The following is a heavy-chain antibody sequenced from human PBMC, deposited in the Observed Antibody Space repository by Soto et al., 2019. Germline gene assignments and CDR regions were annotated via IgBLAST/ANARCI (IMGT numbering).Heavy chain of an antibody. CDR2: ISTSGSTI. V-gene: IGHV3-48*03. D-gene: IGHD6-13*01. J-gene: IGHJ4*02. CDR1: GFTFSRYE. Sequence: PGGSLRLSCAASGFTFSRYEMNWVRQAPGKGLEWISYISTSGSTIYYADSAKGRFTISRDNAKNSLYLQMNSLRAEDTAVYYCARELAAAGSFDYWGQGTLVTVSS. CDR3: ARELAAAGSFDY.